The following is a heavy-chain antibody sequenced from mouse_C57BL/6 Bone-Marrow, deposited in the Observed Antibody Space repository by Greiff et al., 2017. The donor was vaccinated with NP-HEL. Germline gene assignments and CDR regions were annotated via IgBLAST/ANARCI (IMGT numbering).Heavy chain of an antibody. CDR2: INYDGSST. V-gene: IGHV5-16*01. D-gene: IGHD1-1*01. CDR1: GFTFSDYY. J-gene: IGHJ4*01. Sequence: VQLKESEGGLVQPGSSMKLSCTASGFTFSDYYMAWVRQVPEKGLEWVANINYDGSSTYYLDSLKSRFIISRDNAKNILYLQMSSLKSEDTATYYCARGGYYGSSYNYAMDYWGQGTSVTVSS. CDR3: ARGGYYGSSYNYAMDY.